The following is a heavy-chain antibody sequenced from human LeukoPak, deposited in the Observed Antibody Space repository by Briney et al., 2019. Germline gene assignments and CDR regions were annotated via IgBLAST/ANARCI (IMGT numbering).Heavy chain of an antibody. CDR2: INPDSGGT. CDR3: TRANVHTAMPYDY. D-gene: IGHD5-18*01. Sequence: ASVKVSCKASGYTFTDYYLHWVRQAPGQGLEWMGWINPDSGGTNCAPKFQGRVTMTRDTSISTAYMELSRLISDDTAVYYCTRANVHTAMPYDYWGQEPWSPSPQ. J-gene: IGHJ4*01. V-gene: IGHV1-2*02. CDR1: GYTFTDYY.